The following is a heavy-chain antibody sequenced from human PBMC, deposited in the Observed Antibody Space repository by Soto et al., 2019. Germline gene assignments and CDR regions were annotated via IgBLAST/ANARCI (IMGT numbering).Heavy chain of an antibody. J-gene: IGHJ4*02. Sequence: SETLSLTCTVSGSSISSSSYYWGWSRQPPGKGLEWIGSIYYSGSTYYNPSLKSRVTISVDTSKNQFSLKLSSVTAADTAVYYCARVGSSIAVQPFDYWGQGTLVTVSS. CDR3: ARVGSSIAVQPFDY. CDR1: GSSISSSSYY. CDR2: IYYSGST. V-gene: IGHV4-39*01. D-gene: IGHD6-6*01.